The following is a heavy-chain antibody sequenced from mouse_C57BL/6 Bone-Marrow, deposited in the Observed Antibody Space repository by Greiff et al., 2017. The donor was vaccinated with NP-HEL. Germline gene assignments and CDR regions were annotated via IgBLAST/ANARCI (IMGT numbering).Heavy chain of an antibody. D-gene: IGHD1-1*01. CDR3: ARGNLLGGDFAY. CDR1: GYTFTSYG. V-gene: IGHV1-81*01. CDR2: IYPRSGNT. Sequence: VKLVESGAELARPGASVKLSCKASGYTFTSYGISWVKQRTGQGLEWIGEIYPRSGNTYYNEKFKGKATLTADKSSSTAYMELRSLTSEDSAVYFCARGNLLGGDFAYWGQGTLVTVSA. J-gene: IGHJ3*01.